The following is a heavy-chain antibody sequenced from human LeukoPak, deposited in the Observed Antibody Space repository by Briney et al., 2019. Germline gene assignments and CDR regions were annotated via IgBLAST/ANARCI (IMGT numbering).Heavy chain of an antibody. V-gene: IGHV3-33*01. J-gene: IGHJ4*02. D-gene: IGHD2-2*02. Sequence: GRSLRLSCAASGFTFSSYGMHWVRQAPGKGLEWVAVIWYDGSNKYYADSVKGRFTISRDNSKNTLYLQMNSLRAEDTAVYYCARGLQYQLLYGSPLSDYWGQGTLVTVSS. CDR3: ARGLQYQLLYGSPLSDY. CDR2: IWYDGSNK. CDR1: GFTFSSYG.